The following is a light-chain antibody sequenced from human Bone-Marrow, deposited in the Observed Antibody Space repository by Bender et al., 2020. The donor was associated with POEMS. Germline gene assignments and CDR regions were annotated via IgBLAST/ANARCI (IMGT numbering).Light chain of an antibody. CDR3: CSYAGRSTWV. CDR2: EGT. V-gene: IGLV2-23*01. CDR1: SSDVGSYDL. J-gene: IGLJ3*02. Sequence: QSALTQPASVSGSPGQSITISCTGTSSDVGSYDLVSWYQQHPGKAPKLMNYEGTERPSGTSNRFSDSKSGNTASLPISGLQAEDEAHYYCCSYAGRSTWVFGGGTKLTVL.